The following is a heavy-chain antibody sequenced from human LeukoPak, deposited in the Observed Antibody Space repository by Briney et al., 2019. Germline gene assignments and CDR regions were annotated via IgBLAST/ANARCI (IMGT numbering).Heavy chain of an antibody. V-gene: IGHV1-24*01. CDR1: GYTLTELS. CDR3: ATGGYSSGWVPAHWFDP. Sequence: ASVKVSCKVSGYTLTELSMHWVRQAPGKGLEWMGGFDPEDGETIYAQKFQGRVTMTEDTSTDTAYVELSSLRSEDTAVYYCATGGYSSGWVPAHWFDPWGQGTLVTVSS. J-gene: IGHJ5*02. CDR2: FDPEDGET. D-gene: IGHD6-19*01.